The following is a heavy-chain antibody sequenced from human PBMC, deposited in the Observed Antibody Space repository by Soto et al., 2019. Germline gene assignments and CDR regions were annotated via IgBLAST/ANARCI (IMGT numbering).Heavy chain of an antibody. CDR3: ATRTKAGPLFDS. Sequence: ESLKIACXGSGYSFASYWIGWVRQMPGKGLEWMGIIYPGDSDTRYSPSFQGQVTSSADKSISTAYLQWSSLQASDTAMYYCATRTKAGPLFDSWGKGTLVTASS. J-gene: IGHJ4*02. V-gene: IGHV5-51*01. CDR2: IYPGDSDT. CDR1: GYSFASYW. D-gene: IGHD6-13*01.